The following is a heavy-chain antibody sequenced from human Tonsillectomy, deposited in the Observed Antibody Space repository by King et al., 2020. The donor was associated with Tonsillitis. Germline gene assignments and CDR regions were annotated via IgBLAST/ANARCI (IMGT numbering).Heavy chain of an antibody. CDR2: ISFNGINK. J-gene: IGHJ3*01. D-gene: IGHD2-8*01. CDR1: GFTFSTYA. CDR3: ARGLGVLTGHDAFDV. V-gene: IGHV3-30-3*01. Sequence: VQLVESGGGVVQPGRSLRLSCAASGFTFSTYALHWVRQAPGKGLEWVAVISFNGINKYYADSVKGRFTISRDNSKNTLYLQMNSLRAEDTAVYYCARGLGVLTGHDAFDVWGQGTMVTVSS.